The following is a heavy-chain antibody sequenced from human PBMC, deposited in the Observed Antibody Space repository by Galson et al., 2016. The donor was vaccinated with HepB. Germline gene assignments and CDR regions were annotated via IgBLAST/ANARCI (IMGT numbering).Heavy chain of an antibody. CDR1: VGSFRNYY. CDR3: ARAKRPPRSSSFGYSWFAP. Sequence: SETLSLTCAVYVGSFRNYYWTWIRQSPEKGLEWIGDINESGGANYNPSFDSPVTISLDTAKNQFSLNMYSVTAADTGVYYCARAKRPPRSSSFGYSWFAPWGQGTPVIVSS. J-gene: IGHJ5*02. V-gene: IGHV4-34*01. CDR2: INESGGA. D-gene: IGHD3-3*01.